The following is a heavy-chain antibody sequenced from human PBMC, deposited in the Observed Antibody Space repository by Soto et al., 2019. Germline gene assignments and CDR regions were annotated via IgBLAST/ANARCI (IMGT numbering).Heavy chain of an antibody. CDR2: ISGSGGST. Sequence: PGGSLRLSCAASGFTFSNYEMHWVRQAPGKGLEWVSVISGSGGSTYYADSVKGRFTISRDNYKNTLYLQMNSLRAEDTAVYYCVVFISTTRFEGPWGQGTLVTVSS. J-gene: IGHJ5*02. CDR3: VVFISTTRFEGP. CDR1: GFTFSNYE. D-gene: IGHD3-10*01. V-gene: IGHV3-23*01.